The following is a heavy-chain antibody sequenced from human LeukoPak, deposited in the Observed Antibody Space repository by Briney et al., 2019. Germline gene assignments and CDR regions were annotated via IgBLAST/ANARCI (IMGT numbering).Heavy chain of an antibody. D-gene: IGHD3-3*01. CDR3: AGGPATYYDFWSGYVGAFDI. CDR1: GFTFGDYA. J-gene: IGHJ3*02. Sequence: GGSLRLSCTASGFTFGDYAMSWVRQAPGKGLEWVSSISSSSGYIYYADSVKGRFTISRDNAKSSLYLQMNSLRAEDTAVYYCAGGPATYYDFWSGYVGAFDIWGQGTMVTVSS. CDR2: ISSSSGYI. V-gene: IGHV3-21*01.